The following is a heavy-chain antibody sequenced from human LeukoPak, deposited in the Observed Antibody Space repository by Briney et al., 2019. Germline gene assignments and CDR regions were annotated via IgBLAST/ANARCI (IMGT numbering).Heavy chain of an antibody. CDR3: AKGDSGAYSPLDH. Sequence: GGSLRLSCAASGFTFSSYAMSWVRQAPGKGLEWVSAISGSGGSTYYADSVKGRFVISRDNSKNILYLQMNSLRAEDTAVYSCAKGDSGAYSPLDHWGQGTLVTVSS. D-gene: IGHD3-22*01. J-gene: IGHJ4*02. V-gene: IGHV3-23*01. CDR1: GFTFSSYA. CDR2: ISGSGGST.